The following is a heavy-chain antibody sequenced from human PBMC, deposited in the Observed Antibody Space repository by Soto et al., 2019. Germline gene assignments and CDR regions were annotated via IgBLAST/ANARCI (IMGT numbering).Heavy chain of an antibody. CDR2: ISWNSGNI. J-gene: IGHJ6*02. Sequence: GGSLRLSCAASGLTFDDYAIHWVRQVPGKGLEWVSGISWNSGNIGYADSVKGRFTISRDNARDSLYLQMNSLRAEDTALYYCATSLDVWGQGTTVTVSS. V-gene: IGHV3-9*01. CDR3: ATSLDV. CDR1: GLTFDDYA.